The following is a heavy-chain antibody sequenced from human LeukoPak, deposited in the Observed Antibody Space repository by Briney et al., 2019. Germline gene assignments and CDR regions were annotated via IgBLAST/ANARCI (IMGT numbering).Heavy chain of an antibody. Sequence: QSGGSLRLSCAASGFTFSSYWMSWVRQAPGKGLEWVANIKQDGSEKYYVDSVRGRFTISRDNAKNSLYLQMNSLRAEDTAVYYCAKDRWDYDFWSGYYDGYWGQGTLVTVSP. J-gene: IGHJ4*02. D-gene: IGHD3-3*01. CDR2: IKQDGSEK. V-gene: IGHV3-7*01. CDR3: AKDRWDYDFWSGYYDGY. CDR1: GFTFSSYW.